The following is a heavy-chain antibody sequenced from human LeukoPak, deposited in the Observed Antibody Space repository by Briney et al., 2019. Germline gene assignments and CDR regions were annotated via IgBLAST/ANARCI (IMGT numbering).Heavy chain of an antibody. CDR1: GGTFSSYA. Sequence: SVKVSCKASGGTFSSYAISWVRQAPGQGLEWMGGIIPIFGTANYAQKFQGRVTITADESTSTAYMELSSLRSEDTAVYYCASERYCSGGSCYWYYDYWGQGTLVTVSS. CDR2: IIPIFGTA. D-gene: IGHD2-15*01. V-gene: IGHV1-69*01. CDR3: ASERYCSGGSCYWYYDY. J-gene: IGHJ4*02.